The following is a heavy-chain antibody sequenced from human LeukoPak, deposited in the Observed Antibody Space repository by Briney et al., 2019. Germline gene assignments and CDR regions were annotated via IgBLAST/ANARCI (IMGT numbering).Heavy chain of an antibody. CDR1: GGSISSYY. Sequence: SETLSLTCTVSGGSISSYYWSWIRQPAGKGLEWIGRIYTSGSTNYNPSLKSRVTISVDKSKNQFSLKLSSVTAADTAVYYCARSSRSGYYMDVWGKGTADTVSS. V-gene: IGHV4-4*07. CDR3: ARSSRSGYYMDV. D-gene: IGHD3-3*01. J-gene: IGHJ6*03. CDR2: IYTSGST.